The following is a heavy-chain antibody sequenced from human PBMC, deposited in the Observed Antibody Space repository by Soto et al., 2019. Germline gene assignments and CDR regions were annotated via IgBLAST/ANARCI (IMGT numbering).Heavy chain of an antibody. Sequence: PVGSLRLSCAFSVFTFNSYAMTCVRHSPGKGLEWVSTISGSGNSTYYADSVKARFTISRDNSKNTLFLQMNSLRAEDTAVYYCAKGNRGGGSCYLEYLGQGTLVNVSS. J-gene: IGHJ4*03. CDR1: VFTFNSYA. D-gene: IGHD2-15*01. CDR3: AKGNRGGGSCYLEY. CDR2: ISGSGNST. V-gene: IGHV3-23*01.